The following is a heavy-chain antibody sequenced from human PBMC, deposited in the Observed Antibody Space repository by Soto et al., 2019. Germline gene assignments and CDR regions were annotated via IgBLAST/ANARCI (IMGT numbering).Heavy chain of an antibody. D-gene: IGHD6-19*01. CDR1: GASITTYY. CDR3: ARRLFGSGWTLDS. Sequence: ASETLSLTCDVSGASITTYYWSWIRQAPGKGLEWIGNVYHTGSTDYNSSLRSRVTISVDTSKNPFSLNMNSVTAADTAVYYCARRLFGSGWTLDSWGQGALVTVSS. CDR2: VYHTGST. V-gene: IGHV4-59*13. J-gene: IGHJ4*02.